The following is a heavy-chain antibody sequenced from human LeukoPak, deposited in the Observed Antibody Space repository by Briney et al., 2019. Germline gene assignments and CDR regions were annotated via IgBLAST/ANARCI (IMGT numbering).Heavy chain of an antibody. CDR2: ISGGGGST. V-gene: IGHV3-23*01. J-gene: IGHJ6*02. CDR3: AKKGESLDYYYMDV. D-gene: IGHD3-10*01. CDR1: GFTFSSYE. Sequence: GGSLRLSCAASGFTFSSYEMNWVRQAPGKGLECVSAISGGGGSTYYADSVKGRFTISRDNSKNTLYLQMNSLRAEDTAVYYCAKKGESLDYYYMDVWGQGTTVTVSS.